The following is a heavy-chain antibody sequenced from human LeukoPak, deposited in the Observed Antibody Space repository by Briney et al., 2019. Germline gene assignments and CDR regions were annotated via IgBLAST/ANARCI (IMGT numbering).Heavy chain of an antibody. Sequence: GGSLRLSCAASGFTFSNAWMSWVRQAPGKGLEWVGRIKSRTDGGTTYYAAHVKGRFTISRDDSKNTLYLQMNSLKTEDTAVYYCTTGLTRYSSGWYPSMDFDYWGQGTLVTVSS. CDR2: IKSRTDGGTT. V-gene: IGHV3-15*01. CDR3: TTGLTRYSSGWYPSMDFDY. D-gene: IGHD6-19*01. J-gene: IGHJ4*02. CDR1: GFTFSNAW.